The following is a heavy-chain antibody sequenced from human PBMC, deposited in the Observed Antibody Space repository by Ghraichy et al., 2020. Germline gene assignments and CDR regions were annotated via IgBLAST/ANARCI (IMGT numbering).Heavy chain of an antibody. CDR3: AKDSGMGYHGSGY. CDR1: GFTFSSYG. J-gene: IGHJ4*02. V-gene: IGHV3-30*18. CDR2: ISYDGSNK. D-gene: IGHD3-10*01. Sequence: LSLTCAASGFTFSSYGMHWVRQAPGKGLEWVAVISYDGSNKYYADSVKGRFTISRDNSKNTLYLQMNSLRAEDTAVYYCAKDSGMGYHGSGYWGQGTLVTVSS.